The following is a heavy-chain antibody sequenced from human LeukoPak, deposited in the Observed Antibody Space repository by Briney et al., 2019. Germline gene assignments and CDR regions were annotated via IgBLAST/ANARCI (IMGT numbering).Heavy chain of an antibody. J-gene: IGHJ4*02. CDR2: ISGSAGST. D-gene: IGHD2-21*02. CDR3: AKGDWSSFDF. V-gene: IGHV3-23*01. Sequence: AGGSLRLSCTASGFNFGSYVMRWVRQAPGKGLEWVSTISGSAGSTHYADSVKGRFTISRDNSKNTLYLQMNSLRAEDTAVYYCAKGDWSSFDFWGQGSLVTVSS. CDR1: GFNFGSYV.